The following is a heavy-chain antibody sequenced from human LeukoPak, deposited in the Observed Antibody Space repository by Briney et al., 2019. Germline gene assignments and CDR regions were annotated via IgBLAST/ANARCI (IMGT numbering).Heavy chain of an antibody. CDR2: MNPNSGST. CDR1: GYPFSNYD. Sequence: ASVKVSCKASGYPFSNYDINWVRQATGQGLEWMGWMNPNSGSTDYAQKFQGRVTITRNTSISTAYMELSGLRSEDTAVYYCARGRATVTTHWVDPWGQGTLVTVSS. CDR3: ARGRATVTTHWVDP. V-gene: IGHV1-8*03. D-gene: IGHD4-11*01. J-gene: IGHJ5*02.